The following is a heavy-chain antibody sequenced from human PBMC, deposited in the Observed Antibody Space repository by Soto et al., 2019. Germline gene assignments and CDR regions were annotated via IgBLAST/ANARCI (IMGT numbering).Heavy chain of an antibody. CDR2: ISAYNGNT. CDR1: GLAKNSKS. J-gene: IGHJ5*02. CDR3: ALVPAAMSFWFDP. D-gene: IGHD2-2*01. Sequence: AKPTCKDSGLAKNSKSMSWAQQEPGQGLEWMGWISAYNGNTNYAQKLQGRVTMTTDTSTSTAYMELRSLRSDDTAVYYCALVPAAMSFWFDPWGQGTLVTVSS. V-gene: IGHV1-18*01.